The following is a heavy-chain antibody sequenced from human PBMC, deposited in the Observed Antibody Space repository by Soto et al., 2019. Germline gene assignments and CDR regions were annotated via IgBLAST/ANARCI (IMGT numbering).Heavy chain of an antibody. J-gene: IGHJ5*02. CDR3: ARVESGIAAAGRDDWFDP. CDR2: IYYSGST. V-gene: IGHV4-59*01. Sequence: SETLSLTXTVSGGSISSYYWSWIRQPPGEGLEWIGYIYYSGSTNYNPSLKSRVTISVDTSKNQFSLKLSSVTAADTAGYYCARVESGIAAAGRDDWFDPWGQGTLVTVSS. CDR1: GGSISSYY. D-gene: IGHD6-13*01.